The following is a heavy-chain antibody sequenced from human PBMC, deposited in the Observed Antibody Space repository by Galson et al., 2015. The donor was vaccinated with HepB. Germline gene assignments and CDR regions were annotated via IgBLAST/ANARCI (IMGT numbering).Heavy chain of an antibody. CDR3: ARILGWDILTGPDVFDV. Sequence: FLRLSCAASGLSLTTSVVHWVRQAPGKGLEWLAVISYDGDKEYYADSVKGRFTISRDNSKNMLYLQMNSLRPEDAAVYYCARILGWDILTGPDVFDVWGQGTMVTVLS. D-gene: IGHD3-9*01. CDR1: GLSLTTSV. V-gene: IGHV3-30*04. CDR2: ISYDGDKE. J-gene: IGHJ3*01.